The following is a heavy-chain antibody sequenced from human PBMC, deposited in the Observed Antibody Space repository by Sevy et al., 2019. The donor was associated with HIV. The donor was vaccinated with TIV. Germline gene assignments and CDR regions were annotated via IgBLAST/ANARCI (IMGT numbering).Heavy chain of an antibody. V-gene: IGHV3-30*18. Sequence: GGSLRLSCAGSGFTFSSYGMHWVRQAPGKGLEWVAVISHDGSNKNYTDSVKGRFTISRDNSKNTLYLQMSSLRAEDTAVYYCAKDNHNVWSDYYTTNYYYYYMDVWGKGTTVTVSS. CDR3: AKDNHNVWSDYYTTNYYYYYMDV. D-gene: IGHD3-3*01. CDR2: ISHDGSNK. J-gene: IGHJ6*03. CDR1: GFTFSSYG.